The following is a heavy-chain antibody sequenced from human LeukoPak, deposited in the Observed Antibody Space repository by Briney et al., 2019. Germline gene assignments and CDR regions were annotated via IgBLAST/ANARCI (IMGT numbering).Heavy chain of an antibody. CDR2: IYYSGST. Sequence: PSETLSLTCTVSGGSISSSSCYWGWIRQPPGTGLEWIGSIYYSGSTYYNPSLKSRVTISVDTSKNQFSLKLSSVTAADTAVYYCARGRRGSRGVDYWGQGTLVTVSS. J-gene: IGHJ4*02. D-gene: IGHD5-12*01. V-gene: IGHV4-39*01. CDR1: GGSISSSSCY. CDR3: ARGRRGSRGVDY.